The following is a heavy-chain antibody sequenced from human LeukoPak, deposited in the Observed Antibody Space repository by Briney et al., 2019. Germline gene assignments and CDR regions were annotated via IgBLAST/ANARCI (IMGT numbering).Heavy chain of an antibody. D-gene: IGHD1-26*01. V-gene: IGHV3-7*01. CDR2: IKQDGSEK. Sequence: GGSLRLSCAASGVTFSSYWMSWVRQAPGKGLEWVANIKQDGSEKYYVDSVKGRFTISRDNAKNSLYLQMDSLRAEDTAVYYCARDHALDSGSYWKHYYYYGMDVWGQGTTVTVSS. CDR1: GVTFSSYW. J-gene: IGHJ6*02. CDR3: ARDHALDSGSYWKHYYYYGMDV.